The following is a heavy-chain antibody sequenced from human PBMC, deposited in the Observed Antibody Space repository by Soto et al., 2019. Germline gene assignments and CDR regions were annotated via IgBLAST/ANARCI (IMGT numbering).Heavy chain of an antibody. D-gene: IGHD3-3*02. J-gene: IGHJ5*02. CDR1: GGSISSGGYS. CDR3: ARGPPFLP. V-gene: IGHV4-30-2*01. CDR2: IYHSGST. Sequence: SETLSLTCDVSGGSISSGGYSWSWIRQPPGKGLEWIGYIYHSGSTYYNPSLKSRVTISVDWSKNQFSLKLSSVTAADTAVYYCARGPPFLPWGQGTLVTVSS.